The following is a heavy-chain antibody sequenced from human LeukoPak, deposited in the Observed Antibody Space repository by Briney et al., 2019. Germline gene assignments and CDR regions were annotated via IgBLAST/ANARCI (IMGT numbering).Heavy chain of an antibody. CDR3: ARGRDTYDILTGYQYGFDY. CDR2: IYSGGST. Sequence: HPGGSLRLSCAASGFTVSSNYMSGVRQAPGRGLEWVSVIYSGGSTYYADSVKGRFTISRDNSKHTLYLQMNSLRAEDTAVYYCARGRDTYDILTGYQYGFDYWGQGTLVTVSS. D-gene: IGHD3-9*01. J-gene: IGHJ4*02. CDR1: GFTVSSNY. V-gene: IGHV3-53*01.